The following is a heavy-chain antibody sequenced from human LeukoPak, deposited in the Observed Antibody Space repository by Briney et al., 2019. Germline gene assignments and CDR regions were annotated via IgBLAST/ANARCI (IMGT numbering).Heavy chain of an antibody. Sequence: ASVKVSCEASGYTFTSYDINWVRQATGQGLEWMGWMNPNSGNTGYAQKFQGRVTTTRNTSISTAYMELSSLRSEDTAVYYCARGGSRELQYSSSIFDYWGQGTLVTVSS. CDR3: ARGGSRELQYSSSIFDY. J-gene: IGHJ4*02. CDR2: MNPNSGNT. V-gene: IGHV1-8*01. D-gene: IGHD6-6*01. CDR1: GYTFTSYD.